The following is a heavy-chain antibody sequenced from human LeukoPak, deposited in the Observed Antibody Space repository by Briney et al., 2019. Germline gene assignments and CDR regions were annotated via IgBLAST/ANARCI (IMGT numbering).Heavy chain of an antibody. CDR2: IYTSGST. D-gene: IGHD3-22*01. CDR3: ARDLGYYDSRGYSALIGRERKFDY. V-gene: IGHV4-4*07. CDR1: GGSISSYY. Sequence: SETLSLTCTGSGGSISSYYWSWHRPPAGQGLVWIGRIYTSGSTNCNPSLKSRVTMSVDTSKSQFALKLSSVTAADAAVYCCARDLGYYDSRGYSALIGRERKFDYWGQGTLVTVSS. J-gene: IGHJ4*02.